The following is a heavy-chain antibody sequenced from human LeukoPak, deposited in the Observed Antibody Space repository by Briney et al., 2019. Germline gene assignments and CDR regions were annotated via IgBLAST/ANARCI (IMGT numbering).Heavy chain of an antibody. Sequence: ASVKVSCKASGYTFTGYYMHWVRQAPGQGLEWMGWINPNSGGTNYAQKFQVRVTMTRDTSISTAYMELRRMRSDDTAVYYCERDSIYCSSTSCYENWFDPWGQGTLVTVSS. D-gene: IGHD2-2*01. CDR3: ERDSIYCSSTSCYENWFDP. CDR1: GYTFTGYY. V-gene: IGHV1-2*02. J-gene: IGHJ5*02. CDR2: INPNSGGT.